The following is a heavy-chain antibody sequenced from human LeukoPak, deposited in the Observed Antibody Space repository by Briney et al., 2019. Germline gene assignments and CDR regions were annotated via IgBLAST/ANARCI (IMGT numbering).Heavy chain of an antibody. CDR1: GFTFSSYS. CDR2: ISSSSSTI. D-gene: IGHD5-18*01. J-gene: IGHJ4*02. CDR3: ARDYSYGYTVFDY. V-gene: IGHV3-48*01. Sequence: GGSLRLSCAASGFTFSSYSMTWVRQAPGKGLEWVSYISSSSSTIYYADSVKGRFTISRDNAKNSLYLQMNSLRAEDTAVYYCARDYSYGYTVFDYWGQGTLVTVSS.